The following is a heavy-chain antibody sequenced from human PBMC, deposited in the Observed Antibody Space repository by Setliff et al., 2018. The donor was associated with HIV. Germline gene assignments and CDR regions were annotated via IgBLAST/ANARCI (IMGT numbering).Heavy chain of an antibody. J-gene: IGHJ5*02. CDR1: GGSIGGYY. CDR2: IYSGGST. Sequence: SETLSLTCTVSGGSIGGYYWSWIRQPPGTGLEWLGCIYSGGSTYYNPSLKSRLTISIETSKNQFALKLTSVTAADTAVYYCARGGRSTVATWAWFDPWGQGTLVTVSS. V-gene: IGHV4-59*12. CDR3: ARGGRSTVATWAWFDP. D-gene: IGHD4-4*01.